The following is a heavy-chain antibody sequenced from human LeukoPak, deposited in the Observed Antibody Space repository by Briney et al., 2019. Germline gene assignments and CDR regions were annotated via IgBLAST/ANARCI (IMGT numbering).Heavy chain of an antibody. CDR3: ARERYCTNGVCSYYYGMDV. CDR1: GYTFTSYD. J-gene: IGHJ6*02. D-gene: IGHD2-8*01. CDR2: MNPNSGNT. Sequence: ASVKVSCKASGYTFTSYDINWVRQATGQGLEWMGWMNPNSGNTGYAQKFQGGVTMTRNTSISTAYMELSSLRSEDTAVYYCARERYCTNGVCSYYYGMDVWGQGTTVTVSS. V-gene: IGHV1-8*01.